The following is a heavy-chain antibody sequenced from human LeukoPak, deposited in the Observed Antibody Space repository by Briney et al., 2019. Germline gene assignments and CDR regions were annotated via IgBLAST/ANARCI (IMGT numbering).Heavy chain of an antibody. CDR1: GFTFDDYA. Sequence: GRSLRLSCAASGFTFDDYAMHWVRQAPGKGLEWVSGISWNGGSIGYADSVKGRFTISRDNAKNSLYLQMNSLRAEDTAVYYCARLPYSSGWYFDYWGQGTLVTVSS. V-gene: IGHV3-9*01. CDR3: ARLPYSSGWYFDY. J-gene: IGHJ4*02. CDR2: ISWNGGSI. D-gene: IGHD6-19*01.